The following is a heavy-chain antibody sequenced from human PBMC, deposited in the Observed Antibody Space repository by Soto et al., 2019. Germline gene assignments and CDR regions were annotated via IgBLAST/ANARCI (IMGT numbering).Heavy chain of an antibody. J-gene: IGHJ4*02. V-gene: IGHV1-46*01. CDR2: INPGGGSA. D-gene: IGHD2-2*01. CDR3: ARGVRSGCSSRTSRHDALDY. CDR1: GDTFTRYY. Sequence: ASVKVSCKASGDTFTRYYMHWVRQAPGQGLEWMGLINPGGGSANYAQRFQGRVIMTRDTSTTTVYMELSSLRSEDTAVYYCARGVRSGCSSRTSRHDALDYWGQGTLVTVSS.